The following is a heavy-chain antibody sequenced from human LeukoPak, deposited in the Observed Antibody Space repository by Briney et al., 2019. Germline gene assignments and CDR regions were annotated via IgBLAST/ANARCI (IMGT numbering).Heavy chain of an antibody. J-gene: IGHJ4*01. D-gene: IGHD6-19*01. CDR1: GFAFDNYA. Sequence: GGSLRLSCAASGFAFDNYAMSWVRQAPGKGLEWVSGIDGIGYSTAYGDSVKGRFTISRDNAKNSLYVQMNSLRAEDTAVYYCARGSSSGWPDYLDHWGRGTPVTVSS. CDR3: ARGSSSGWPDYLDH. CDR2: IDGIGYST. V-gene: IGHV3-20*04.